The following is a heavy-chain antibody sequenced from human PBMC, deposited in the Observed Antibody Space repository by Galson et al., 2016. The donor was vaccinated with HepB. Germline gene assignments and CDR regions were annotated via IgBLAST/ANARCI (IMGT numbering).Heavy chain of an antibody. J-gene: IGHJ4*02. CDR2: IYYSGST. V-gene: IGHV4-31*03. D-gene: IGHD1-26*01. CDR1: GGSISSGGYS. Sequence: TPSLTCTVSGGSISSGGYSWSWIRQHPGKGLEWIEYIYYSGSTYYNPSLKSRVTISVDTSKNQFSLKLSSVTAADTAVYYCAREVLRVGATSYFDYWGQGTLVTVSS. CDR3: AREVLRVGATSYFDY.